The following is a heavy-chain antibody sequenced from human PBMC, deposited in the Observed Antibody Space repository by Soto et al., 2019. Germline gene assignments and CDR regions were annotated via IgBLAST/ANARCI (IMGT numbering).Heavy chain of an antibody. J-gene: IGHJ4*02. V-gene: IGHV4-39*01. CDR3: ASSGDIAARTPSSLCYFDY. Sequence: QLQLQESGPGLVKPSETLSLTCTVSGGSISSSSYYWGWIRQPPGKGLEWIGSIYYSGSTYYNPSLKSRVTISVDTSKNQFSLKLSSATAADTAVYYCASSGDIAARTPSSLCYFDYWGQGTQVSVSS. D-gene: IGHD6-6*01. CDR1: GGSISSSSYY. CDR2: IYYSGST.